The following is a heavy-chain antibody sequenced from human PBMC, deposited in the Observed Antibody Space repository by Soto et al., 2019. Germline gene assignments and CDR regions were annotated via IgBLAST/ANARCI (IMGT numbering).Heavy chain of an antibody. D-gene: IGHD2-2*01. CDR2: VYYSGTT. CDR3: ARLTSEADYFDY. V-gene: IGHV4-61*01. Sequence: SETLSLTCSVSGGSVSNKTYYWSWIRQPPGKRLEWIGYVYYSGTTNYNPSLKSRVTISVDLSKNQFSLKLTSVTAADTAVYYCARLTSEADYFDYWGQGILVTVSS. CDR1: GGSVSNKTYY. J-gene: IGHJ4*02.